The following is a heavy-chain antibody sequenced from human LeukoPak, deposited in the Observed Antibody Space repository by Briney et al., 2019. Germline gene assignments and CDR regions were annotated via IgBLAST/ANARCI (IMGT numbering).Heavy chain of an antibody. CDR2: ISWNSGSI. V-gene: IGHV3-9*01. CDR3: AKDGGWEAAAGIGY. Sequence: PGGSLRLSCAASGFTFDDYAVHWVRQAPGKGLEWVSGISWNSGSIGYADSVKGRFTISRDNAKNSLYLQMNSLRAEDTALYYCAKDGGWEAAAGIGYWGQGTLVTVSS. CDR1: GFTFDDYA. D-gene: IGHD6-13*01. J-gene: IGHJ4*02.